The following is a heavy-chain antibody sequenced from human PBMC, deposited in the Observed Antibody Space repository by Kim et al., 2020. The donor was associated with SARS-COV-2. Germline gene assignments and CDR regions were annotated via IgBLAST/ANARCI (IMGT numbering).Heavy chain of an antibody. V-gene: IGHV7-4-1*02. CDR2: INTNTGNP. CDR3: VWSGGAAGTLGYYFDY. J-gene: IGHJ4*02. Sequence: ASVKVSCKASGYTFTSYAMNWVRQAPGQGLEWMGWINTNTGNPTYAQGFTGRFVFSLDTSVSTAYLQISSLKAEDTAVYYCVWSGGAAGTLGYYFDYWGQGTLVTVSS. D-gene: IGHD6-13*01. CDR1: GYTFTSYA.